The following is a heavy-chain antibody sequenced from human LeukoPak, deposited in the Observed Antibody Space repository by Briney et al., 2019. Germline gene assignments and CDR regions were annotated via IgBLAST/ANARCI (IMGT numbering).Heavy chain of an antibody. CDR2: IYHRGST. CDR3: ARVFKYCSSTSCYHALDYYGMDV. J-gene: IGHJ6*02. CDR1: GGSISSSNW. D-gene: IGHD2-2*01. V-gene: IGHV4-4*02. Sequence: SETLSLTCAVSGGSISSSNWWSWVRQPPGKGLEWIGEIYHRGSTNYNPSLKSRVTISVDKSENQFSLKLSSVTAADTAVYYCARVFKYCSSTSCYHALDYYGMDVWGQGTTVTVSS.